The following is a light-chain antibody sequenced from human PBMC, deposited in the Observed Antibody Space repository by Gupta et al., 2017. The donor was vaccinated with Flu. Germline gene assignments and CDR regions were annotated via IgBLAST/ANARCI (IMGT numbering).Light chain of an antibody. CDR1: QSVSSSY. J-gene: IGKJ2*03. CDR3: QQYSNSSYS. Sequence: IVLTQSPGTLSLSPGERATLPCRASQSVSSSYLAWYQQKPGQAPRLLIYAASSRATGIPDRFSGSGSGTDFTLTISRLDPDDVAVYYCQQYSNSSYSFGQGTKLEIK. CDR2: AAS. V-gene: IGKV3-20*01.